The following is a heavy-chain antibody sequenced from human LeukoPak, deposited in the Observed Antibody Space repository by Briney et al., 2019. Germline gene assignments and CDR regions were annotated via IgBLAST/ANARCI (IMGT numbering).Heavy chain of an antibody. CDR1: GFTFGDYA. V-gene: IGHV3-66*04. J-gene: IGHJ6*02. D-gene: IGHD3-22*01. CDR2: IYSGGGT. CDR3: ARHDYDSSGYYGYYGMDV. Sequence: PGGSLRLSCTASGFTFGDYAMSWFRQAPGKGLEWVSVIYSGGGTYYADSVKGRFTISRDNSKNTLYLQMNSLRAEDTAVYYCARHDYDSSGYYGYYGMDVWGQGTTVTVSS.